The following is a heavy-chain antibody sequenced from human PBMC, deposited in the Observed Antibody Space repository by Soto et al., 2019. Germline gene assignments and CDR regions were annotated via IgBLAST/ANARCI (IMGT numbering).Heavy chain of an antibody. CDR3: ASLYGDYVPY. V-gene: IGHV4-39*01. Sequence: QLQLQESGPGLVKPSETLSLTCSVSGDSISSSSYYWGWIRQPPGKGLEWIGTINYTGSTYYNPSLKSRVTISVDTYKNQCSLKVSSGTAADTAVYYCASLYGDYVPYWGQGILVSVSS. CDR2: INYTGST. J-gene: IGHJ4*02. CDR1: GDSISSSSYY. D-gene: IGHD4-17*01.